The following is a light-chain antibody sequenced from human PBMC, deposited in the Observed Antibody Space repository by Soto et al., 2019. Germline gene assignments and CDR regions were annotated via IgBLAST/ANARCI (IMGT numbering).Light chain of an antibody. CDR3: CSSAGSTTPYV. CDR1: SSDVGYYNL. CDR2: EVN. Sequence: VCGDRGQSTSVACTVTSSDVGYYNLVSWYQQHPGKAPKLIIYEVNKRPSGFSNRFSGSKSGNTASLTISGLQAEDEADYYCCSSAGSTTPYVFGPGT. V-gene: IGLV2-23*02. J-gene: IGLJ1*01.